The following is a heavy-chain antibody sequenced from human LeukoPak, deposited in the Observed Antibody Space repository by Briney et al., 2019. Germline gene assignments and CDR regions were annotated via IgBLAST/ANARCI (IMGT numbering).Heavy chain of an antibody. Sequence: SLTCXVSGGSISXXYWSWIRQPXGKGLXWXGXXYYSGSTNYNPSLKRRVTISVDTSKNQFSLKLSSVTPADTAVYYCARHGPYYYDSSGYYEGPFDYWGQGTLVTVSS. CDR2: XYYSGST. J-gene: IGHJ4*02. D-gene: IGHD3-22*01. V-gene: IGHV4-59*08. CDR1: GGSISXXY. CDR3: ARHGPYYYDSSGYYEGPFDY.